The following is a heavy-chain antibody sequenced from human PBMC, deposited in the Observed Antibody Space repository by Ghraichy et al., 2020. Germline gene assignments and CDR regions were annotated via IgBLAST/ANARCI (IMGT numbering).Heavy chain of an antibody. J-gene: IGHJ4*02. D-gene: IGHD3-16*01. CDR2: IISDGSST. Sequence: GESLNISCAASGFTFSSYWMHWVRQVPGKGLVWVSRIISDGSSTSYADSVKDRFTISRDNDKNMLYLQMSSLRVEDTGVYYCARGGSVWSDYWGQGTLVTVSS. V-gene: IGHV3-74*01. CDR1: GFTFSSYW. CDR3: ARGGSVWSDY.